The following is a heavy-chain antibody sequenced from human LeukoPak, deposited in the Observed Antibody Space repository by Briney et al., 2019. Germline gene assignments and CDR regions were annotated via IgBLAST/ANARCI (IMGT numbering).Heavy chain of an antibody. CDR3: ARRGRGYSGYDSGPDY. J-gene: IGHJ4*02. CDR2: IYPGDSDT. CDR1: GYSFTSYW. V-gene: IGHV5-51*01. Sequence: TGESLKISCKGSGYSFTSYWIGWVRQMPGKGLEWMGIIYPGDSDTRYSPSFQGQVTISADKSISTAYLQWSSLKASDTAMYYCARRGRGYSGYDSGPDYWGQGTLVTVSS. D-gene: IGHD5-12*01.